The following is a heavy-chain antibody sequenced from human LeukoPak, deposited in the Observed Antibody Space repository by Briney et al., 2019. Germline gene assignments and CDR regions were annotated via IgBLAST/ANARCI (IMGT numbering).Heavy chain of an antibody. CDR2: INPSGGST. D-gene: IGHD6-13*01. V-gene: IGHV1-46*01. CDR1: GYSFTSYW. J-gene: IGHJ4*02. Sequence: GESLKISCKGSGYSFTSYWIGWVRQMPGKGLEWMGIINPSGGSTSYAQKFQGRVTMTRDTSTSTAYMELSSLRSEDTAVYYCARDRAAARPFDYWGQGTLVTVSS. CDR3: ARDRAAARPFDY.